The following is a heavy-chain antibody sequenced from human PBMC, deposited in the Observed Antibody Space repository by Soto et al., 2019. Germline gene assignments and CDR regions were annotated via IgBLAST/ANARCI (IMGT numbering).Heavy chain of an antibody. Sequence: PSETLSLTCAVHGGSFSGYYWSWIRQPPGKGLEWIGEINHSGSTNYNPSLRSRVTISVDTSKNQFSLKLSSVTAADTAVYYCARAAGYCSGGSCYSVRGWFDPWGQGTLVTVSS. D-gene: IGHD2-15*01. CDR1: GGSFSGYY. V-gene: IGHV4-34*01. CDR3: ARAAGYCSGGSCYSVRGWFDP. J-gene: IGHJ5*02. CDR2: INHSGST.